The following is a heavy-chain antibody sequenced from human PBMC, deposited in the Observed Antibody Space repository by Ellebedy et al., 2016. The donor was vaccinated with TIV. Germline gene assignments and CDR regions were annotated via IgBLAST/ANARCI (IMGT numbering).Heavy chain of an antibody. D-gene: IGHD3-16*02. V-gene: IGHV4-34*01. J-gene: IGHJ4*02. Sequence: MPSETLSLTCPVYGTSFIKFSWSWTRQSPGKGLEWTGEINHGGSTTYSPSLKSRVTMSVDASKNQFSLKLSSVTAADTAVYYSVRRPWGSYRPFDYWGQGTLVTVSS. CDR2: INHGGST. CDR3: VRRPWGSYRPFDY. CDR1: GTSFIKFS.